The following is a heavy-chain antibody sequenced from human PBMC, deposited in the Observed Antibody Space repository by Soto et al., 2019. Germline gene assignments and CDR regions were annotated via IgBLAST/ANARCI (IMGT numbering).Heavy chain of an antibody. Sequence: GAPLMISCDGSGYPFAGYWITWVRQKPGKGLEWMGRIDPSDSQTYYSPSFRGHVTISVTKSITTVFLQWSSLRASDTAMYYCARQIYGSDTGPNFQYYFDAWGQGTPVTVSS. D-gene: IGHD5-18*01. CDR2: IDPSDSQT. J-gene: IGHJ4*02. CDR1: GYPFAGYW. CDR3: ARQIYGSDTGPNFQYYFDA. V-gene: IGHV5-10-1*01.